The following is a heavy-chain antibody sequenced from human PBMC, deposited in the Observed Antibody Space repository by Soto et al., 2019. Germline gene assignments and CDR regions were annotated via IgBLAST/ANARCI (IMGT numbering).Heavy chain of an antibody. CDR1: GVSISNSSYY. V-gene: IGHV4-39*01. J-gene: IGHJ4*02. Sequence: SETLSLTCTVSGVSISNSSYYWGWIRRPPGKGLEWIGTIYYSGITYYNPSLKSRVTISVDTSKNQFSLKLTSVTAEDTAVYYCARQGSNWGQGTLVTVSS. CDR2: IYYSGIT. CDR3: ARQGSN.